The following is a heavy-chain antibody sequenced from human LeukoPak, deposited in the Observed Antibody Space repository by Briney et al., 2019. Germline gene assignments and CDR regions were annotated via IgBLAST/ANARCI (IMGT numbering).Heavy chain of an antibody. D-gene: IGHD2-15*01. V-gene: IGHV1-69*01. CDR3: ARVGRAYFDY. J-gene: IGHJ4*02. Sequence: GASVKVSCKASGGTFSSYAISWVRQAPGQGLEWMGGIIPIFGTANYAQKFQGRVTITAEESTSTAYMELSSLRSEDTAVYYCARVGRAYFDYWGQGTLVTVSS. CDR1: GGTFSSYA. CDR2: IIPIFGTA.